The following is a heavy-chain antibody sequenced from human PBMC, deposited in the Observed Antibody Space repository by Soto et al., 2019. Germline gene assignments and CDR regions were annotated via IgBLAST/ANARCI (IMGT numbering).Heavy chain of an antibody. CDR2: ISVSGTYT. CDR3: AKTAGITMVRGVLDS. D-gene: IGHD3-10*01. Sequence: EVLLLEFGGGLVQPGGSLKLSCAASGFTFVSYAMTWVRQAPGKGLEWVSTISVSGTYTYYADSVEGRFTISRDNSKNTPYLQMNGLRAEATAVYYCAKTAGITMVRGVLDSWGQGTLVTVSS. J-gene: IGHJ4*02. V-gene: IGHV3-23*01. CDR1: GFTFVSYA.